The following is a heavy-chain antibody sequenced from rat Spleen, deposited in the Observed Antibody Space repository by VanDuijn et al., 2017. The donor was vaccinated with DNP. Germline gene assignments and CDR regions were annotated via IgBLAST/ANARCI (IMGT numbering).Heavy chain of an antibody. CDR1: GFPLTRYN. CDR2: IWKTGGT. V-gene: IGHV2-41*01. CDR3: ARGGYDDDALDA. Sequence: QVQLKESGPGLVQPSQTLSLTCTIAGFPLTRYNVHWIRQPPGKGLEWMGVIWKTGGTRYNSVLNSRMTISKDTSKNQVFLKMNSLQPEDTATYYCARGGYDDDALDAWGQGTSVTVSS. D-gene: IGHD1-12*03. J-gene: IGHJ4*01.